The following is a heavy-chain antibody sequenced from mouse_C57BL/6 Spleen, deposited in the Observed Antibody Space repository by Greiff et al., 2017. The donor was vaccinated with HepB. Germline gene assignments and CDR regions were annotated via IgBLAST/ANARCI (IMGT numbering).Heavy chain of an antibody. J-gene: IGHJ2*01. CDR1: GFTFSSYA. V-gene: IGHV5-4*01. D-gene: IGHD3-2*02. Sequence: EVQLVESGGGLVKPGGSLKLSCAASGFTFSSYAMSWVRQTPEKRLEWVATISDGGSYTYYPDNVKGRFTISRDNAKNNLYLQMSHLKSEDTAMYYCARDRDSSGGRYYFDYWGQGTTLTVSS. CDR2: ISDGGSYT. CDR3: ARDRDSSGGRYYFDY.